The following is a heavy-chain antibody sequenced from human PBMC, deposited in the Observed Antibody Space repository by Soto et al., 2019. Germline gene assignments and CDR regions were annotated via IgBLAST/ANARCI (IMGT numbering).Heavy chain of an antibody. Sequence: SETLSLTCTVSGGSISGYYWSWIRQPPGKGLEWIGYIYYTGSTNYTPSLKTRVIMSVDTSKNQVSLKLSSVTAADTAVYYCARGAEYGSSPKPYLFYYWGQGTQVPVSS. CDR1: GGSISGYY. J-gene: IGHJ4*02. V-gene: IGHV4-59*01. CDR2: IYYTGST. CDR3: ARGAEYGSSPKPYLFYY. D-gene: IGHD6-6*01.